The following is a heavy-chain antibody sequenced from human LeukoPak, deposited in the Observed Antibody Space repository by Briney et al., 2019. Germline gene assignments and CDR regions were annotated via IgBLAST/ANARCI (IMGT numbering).Heavy chain of an antibody. CDR1: GGSFSGYY. CDR3: ARVYYYYMDV. CDR2: INHSGST. Sequence: RSSETLSLTCAVYGGSFSGYYWSWIRQPPGKGLEWIGEINHSGSTNYNPSLKSRVIISVDTSKNQFSLKLSSVTAADTAVYYCARVYYYYMDVWGKGTTVTVSS. J-gene: IGHJ6*03. V-gene: IGHV4-34*01.